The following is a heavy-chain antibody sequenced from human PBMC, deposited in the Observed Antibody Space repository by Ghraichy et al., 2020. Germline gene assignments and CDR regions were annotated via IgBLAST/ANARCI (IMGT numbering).Heavy chain of an antibody. CDR3: ASGYSYGYKQTA. Sequence: GSLRLSCAASGFTFSSYSMNWVRQAPGKGLEWVSYISSSSSTIYYADSVKGRFTISRDNANNSLYLQMNSLRDEDTAVYYCASGYSYGYKQTAWGQGTLVTVSS. CDR2: ISSSSSTI. V-gene: IGHV3-48*02. CDR1: GFTFSSYS. J-gene: IGHJ5*02. D-gene: IGHD5-18*01.